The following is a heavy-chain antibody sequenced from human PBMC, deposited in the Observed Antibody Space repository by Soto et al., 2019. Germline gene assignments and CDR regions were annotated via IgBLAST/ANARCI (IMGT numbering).Heavy chain of an antibody. CDR1: GFTFSSYG. D-gene: IGHD3-22*01. J-gene: IGHJ4*02. V-gene: IGHV3-33*01. Sequence: QVQLVESGGGVVQPGRSLRLSCAASGFTFSSYGMHWVRQAPGKGLEWVAVIWYDGSNKYYADSVKGRFTISRDNSKNTLDLQMNSMRAEDTAVYYCAREGYYDSSGYSDYWGQGTTVTVST. CDR3: AREGYYDSSGYSDY. CDR2: IWYDGSNK.